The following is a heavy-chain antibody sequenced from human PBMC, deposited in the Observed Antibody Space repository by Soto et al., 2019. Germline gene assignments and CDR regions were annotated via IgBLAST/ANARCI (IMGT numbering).Heavy chain of an antibody. Sequence: EVQLVESGGGLVQPGGSLRLSCAASGFTFSSYEMNWVRQAPGKGLEWVSYISSSGSTIYYADSVKGRFTISRDNAKNSLYLQMNSRRAEDTAVYYCAREGSIVVVTADYYGMDVWGQGTTVTVSS. D-gene: IGHD2-21*02. CDR3: AREGSIVVVTADYYGMDV. J-gene: IGHJ6*02. V-gene: IGHV3-48*03. CDR2: ISSSGSTI. CDR1: GFTFSSYE.